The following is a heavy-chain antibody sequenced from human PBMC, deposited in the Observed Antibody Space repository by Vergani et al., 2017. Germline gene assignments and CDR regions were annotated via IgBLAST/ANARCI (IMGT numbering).Heavy chain of an antibody. J-gene: IGHJ6*04. CDR1: GGSFSGYY. D-gene: IGHD3-10*01. V-gene: IGHV4-34*01. CDR3: ASRTIGEYYYGSGRRNKNRDV. Sequence: QVQLQQWGAGLLKPSETLSLTCAVYGGSFSGYYWSWIRQPPGKGLEWIGEINHSGSTNYNPSLKSRVTISVDTSKNQFSLKLSSVTAADTAVYYWASRTIGEYYYGSGRRNKNRDVWGKGTTVTVSS. CDR2: INHSGST.